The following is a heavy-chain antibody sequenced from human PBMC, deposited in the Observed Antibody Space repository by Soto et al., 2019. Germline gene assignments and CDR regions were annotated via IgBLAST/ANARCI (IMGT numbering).Heavy chain of an antibody. CDR3: ARAGGGHYDFWSGYYTASDGMDV. CDR1: GGTFSSYA. V-gene: IGHV1-69*06. CDR2: IIPIFGTA. J-gene: IGHJ6*02. Sequence: SVKVSCKASGGTFSSYAISWVRQAPGQGLEWMGGIIPIFGTANYAQKFQGRVTITADKSTSTAYMELSSVRSEDTAVYYCARAGGGHYDFWSGYYTASDGMDVWGQGTTVTVSS. D-gene: IGHD3-3*01.